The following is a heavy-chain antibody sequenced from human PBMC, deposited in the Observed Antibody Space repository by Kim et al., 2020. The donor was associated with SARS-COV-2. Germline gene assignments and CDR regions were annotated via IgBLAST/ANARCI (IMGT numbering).Heavy chain of an antibody. CDR1: GFTFSSYA. V-gene: IGHV3-23*01. J-gene: IGHJ4*02. Sequence: GGSLRLSCAASGFTFSSYAMSWVRQAPGKGLEWVSAISGSGGSTYYADSVKGRFTISRDNSKNTLYLQMNSLRAEDTAVYYCAKLAVGDYGRPKSQLDTLEDKYYFDYWGQGTLVTVSS. D-gene: IGHD4-17*01. CDR2: ISGSGGST. CDR3: AKLAVGDYGRPKSQLDTLEDKYYFDY.